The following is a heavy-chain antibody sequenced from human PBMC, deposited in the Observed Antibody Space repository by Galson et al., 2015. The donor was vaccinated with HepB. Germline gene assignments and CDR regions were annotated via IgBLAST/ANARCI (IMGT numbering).Heavy chain of an antibody. Sequence: SVKVSCKASGYTFTSYYMHWVRQAPGQGLEWMGIINPSGGSTSYAQKFQGRVTMTRDTSTSTVYMELSSLRSEDTAVYYCARDPIAVAGTSDSFDYWGQGTLVTVSS. CDR1: GYTFTSYY. CDR3: ARDPIAVAGTSDSFDY. CDR2: INPSGGST. V-gene: IGHV1-46*01. J-gene: IGHJ4*02. D-gene: IGHD6-19*01.